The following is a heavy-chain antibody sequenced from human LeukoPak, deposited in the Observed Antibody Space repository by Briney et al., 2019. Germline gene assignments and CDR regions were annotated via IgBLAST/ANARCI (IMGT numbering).Heavy chain of an antibody. J-gene: IGHJ4*02. CDR3: ARGGVWQAFWSGNSDY. D-gene: IGHD3-3*01. CDR2: IKQDGSEK. Sequence: GGSLRLSCAAAGFTFSDYWMSWVRQVPGKGLEWVATIKQDGSEKYYVDSVKGRFTISRHNAKNSLYLQMNSLRAEDTAVYYCARGGVWQAFWSGNSDYWGQGTLVTVSS. CDR1: GFTFSDYW. V-gene: IGHV3-7*01.